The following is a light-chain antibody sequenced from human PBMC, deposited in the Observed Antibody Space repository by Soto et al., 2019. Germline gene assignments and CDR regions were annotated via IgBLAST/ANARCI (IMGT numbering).Light chain of an antibody. Sequence: QTVVTQEPSLTVSPGGTVTLTCASSTGPVTSGFYPKWFQQKPGQAPRALIYGTTNKHSWTPARFSGSLLGGKAALTLSGVQPDDEAEYFCLLTDGGIHIFGGGTKQTVL. CDR2: GTT. CDR1: TGPVTSGFY. CDR3: LLTDGGIHI. J-gene: IGLJ2*01. V-gene: IGLV7-43*01.